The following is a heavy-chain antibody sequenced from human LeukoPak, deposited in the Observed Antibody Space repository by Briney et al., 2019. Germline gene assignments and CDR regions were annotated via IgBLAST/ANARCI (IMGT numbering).Heavy chain of an antibody. V-gene: IGHV4-39*07. CDR1: GDSVSSRIHY. D-gene: IGHD1-26*01. Sequence: SETLSLTCTVPGDSVSSRIHYWGWVRQPPGKGLEWIGSIHSTGTTYYNASLKSRVTISVDTSKNQFSLKMRSVTAADTAVYYCAADYTGNYHVEFDYWGQGTLVTVSS. CDR3: AADYTGNYHVEFDY. CDR2: IHSTGTT. J-gene: IGHJ4*02.